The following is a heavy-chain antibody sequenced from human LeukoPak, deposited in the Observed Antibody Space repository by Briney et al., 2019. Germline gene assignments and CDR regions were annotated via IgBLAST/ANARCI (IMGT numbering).Heavy chain of an antibody. CDR2: IRCDGSNK. CDR1: GFTFSSYG. D-gene: IGHD3-9*01. CDR3: AKDSRYDILTGYPPAGMDV. Sequence: GGSLRLSCAASGFTFSSYGMHWVRQAPGKGLEWVAFIRCDGSNKYYADSVKGRFTISRDNSKNTLYLQMHSLRAEDTAVYYCAKDSRYDILTGYPPAGMDVWGQGTTVTVPS. V-gene: IGHV3-30*02. J-gene: IGHJ6*02.